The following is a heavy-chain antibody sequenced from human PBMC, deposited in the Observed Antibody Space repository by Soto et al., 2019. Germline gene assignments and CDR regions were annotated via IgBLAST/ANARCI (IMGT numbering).Heavy chain of an antibody. CDR1: GFTFSSYA. D-gene: IGHD3-3*01. CDR2: ISGSGGST. V-gene: IGHV3-23*01. CDR3: AKVIKDFWSGFDY. Sequence: GGSLRLSCAASGFTFSSYAMSWVRQAPGKGLEWVSAISGSGGSTYYADSVKGRFTISRDNSKDTLYLQMNSLRAEDTAVYYCAKVIKDFWSGFDYWGQGTLVTVSS. J-gene: IGHJ4*02.